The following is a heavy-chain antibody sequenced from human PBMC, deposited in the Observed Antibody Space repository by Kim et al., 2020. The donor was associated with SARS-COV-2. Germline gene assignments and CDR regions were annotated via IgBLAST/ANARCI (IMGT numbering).Heavy chain of an antibody. Sequence: GGSLRLSCAASGFTVSSDYMSWVRQAPGKGLEWVSVIYTGGSTYYADSVKGRFTTSRDNSKNTLYLQMNSLRAEDTAVYYCAREGGVAAAGPYFDFRGQGTLVTVSS. CDR1: GFTVSSDY. J-gene: IGHJ4*02. CDR3: AREGGVAAAGPYFDF. CDR2: IYTGGST. V-gene: IGHV3-53*01. D-gene: IGHD6-13*01.